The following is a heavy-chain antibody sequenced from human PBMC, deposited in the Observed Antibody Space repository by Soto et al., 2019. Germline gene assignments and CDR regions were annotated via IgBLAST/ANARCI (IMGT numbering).Heavy chain of an antibody. CDR3: ARAPRNGHGDYFDY. CDR1: GYTFTSYD. CDR2: MNPNSGNT. J-gene: IGHJ4*02. D-gene: IGHD2-8*01. Sequence: ASVKVSCKASGYTFTSYDINWVRQATGQGLEWMGWMNPNSGNTGYAQKFQGRVTMTRNTSISTAYMELSSLRSEDTAVYYCARAPRNGHGDYFDYWGQGTLVTVSS. V-gene: IGHV1-8*01.